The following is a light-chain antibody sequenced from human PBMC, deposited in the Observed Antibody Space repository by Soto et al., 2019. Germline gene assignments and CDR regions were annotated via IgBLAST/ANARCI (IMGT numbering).Light chain of an antibody. V-gene: IGKV3D-20*02. CDR3: QHRYNWPLT. CDR1: QSIDSTY. CDR2: GST. Sequence: DIVLTQSPGTLSLSPGERATLSCRASQSIDSTYLAWYQQKPGQAPRLVIYGSTRRATGIPDRFSGSGSGTDFTLTISRLDPEDFAIYYCQHRYNWPLTFGAGTKVEIK. J-gene: IGKJ4*01.